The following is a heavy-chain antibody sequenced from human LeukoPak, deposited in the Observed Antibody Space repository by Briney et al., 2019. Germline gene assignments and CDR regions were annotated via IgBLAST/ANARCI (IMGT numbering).Heavy chain of an antibody. D-gene: IGHD3-16*01. J-gene: IGHJ5*02. Sequence: PSETLSLTCTVSGGSISSYYWSWIRQPPGKGLEWIGYIYYSGSTNYNPSLKSRVTISVKTSKNQFSLKLSSVTAADTAVYYCARSRGGYGDYGSWFDPWGQGILVTVSS. CDR1: GGSISSYY. CDR2: IYYSGST. CDR3: ARSRGGYGDYGSWFDP. V-gene: IGHV4-59*01.